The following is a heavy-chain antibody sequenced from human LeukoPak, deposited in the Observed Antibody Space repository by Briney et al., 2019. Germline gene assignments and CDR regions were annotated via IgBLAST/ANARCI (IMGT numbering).Heavy chain of an antibody. CDR3: AILDYYSDSSGYISS. Sequence: ASVKVSCKASGYTFTSYYMHWVRQAPGQGLEWMGWINPNSGGTNYAQKFQGWVTMTRDTSISTAYMELSRLRSDDTAVYYCAILDYYSDSSGYISSWGQGHLVTVSS. V-gene: IGHV1-2*04. CDR1: GYTFTSYY. CDR2: INPNSGGT. J-gene: IGHJ5*02. D-gene: IGHD3-22*01.